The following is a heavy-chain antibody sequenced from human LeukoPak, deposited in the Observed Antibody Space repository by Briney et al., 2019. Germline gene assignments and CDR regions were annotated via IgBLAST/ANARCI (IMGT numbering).Heavy chain of an antibody. CDR1: GGSISSGGYF. D-gene: IGHD6-13*01. CDR3: ASSLIAAAVY. V-gene: IGHV4-30-2*01. Sequence: SETLSLTCAVSGGSISSGGYFWSWIRQPPGKGLEWIGYIYHSGSTYYNPSLKSRVTISVDRSKNQFSLKLSSVTAADTAVYYCASSLIAAAVYWGQGTLVTVSS. CDR2: IYHSGST. J-gene: IGHJ4*02.